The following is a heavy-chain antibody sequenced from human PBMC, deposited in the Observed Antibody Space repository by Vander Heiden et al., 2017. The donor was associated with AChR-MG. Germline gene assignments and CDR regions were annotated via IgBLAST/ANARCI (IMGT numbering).Heavy chain of an antibody. CDR3: ARDSGSGWWAY. CDR1: GFTFSSYR. D-gene: IGHD6-19*01. J-gene: IGHJ4*02. V-gene: IGHV3-21*01. CDR2: ISSGSSYI. Sequence: EVQLVESGGGLVKPGGSLRLSCAASGFTFSSYRMNWVRQAPGKGREWVSSISSGSSYIYYADSVKGRFTISRDNAKNSLYLQMNSLRAEDTAVYYCARDSGSGWWAYWGQGTLVTVSS.